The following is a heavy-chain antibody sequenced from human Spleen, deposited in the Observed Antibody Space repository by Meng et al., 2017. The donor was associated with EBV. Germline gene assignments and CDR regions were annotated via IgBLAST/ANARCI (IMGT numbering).Heavy chain of an antibody. CDR3: ARDRSEMAGSWGGY. J-gene: IGHJ4*01. Sequence: QVRLVQAGAEVKKPGASVTVSCKASGYTFTHYGINWVRQAPGQGLEWMGWISPYNGYTSYAQNLKGRVTMTTDTSTNTAYMKLRSLRADDTAVYYCARDRSEMAGSWGGYWGQGSLVTVSS. V-gene: IGHV1-18*01. CDR1: GYTFTHYG. CDR2: ISPYNGYT. D-gene: IGHD6-19*01.